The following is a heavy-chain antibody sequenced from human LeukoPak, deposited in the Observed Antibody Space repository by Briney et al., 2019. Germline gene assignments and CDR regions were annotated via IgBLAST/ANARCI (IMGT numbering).Heavy chain of an antibody. CDR1: GGTFSSYA. CDR3: ARDSHYDILTGYYGNPGWFDP. J-gene: IGHJ5*02. CDR2: IIPIFGTA. V-gene: IGHV1-69*13. D-gene: IGHD3-9*01. Sequence: SVKVSCKASGGTFSSYAISWVRQAPGQGLEWMGGIIPIFGTANYAQKFQGRVTITADESTSTAYMELSSLRSEDTAVYYCARDSHYDILTGYYGNPGWFDPWGQGTLVTVSS.